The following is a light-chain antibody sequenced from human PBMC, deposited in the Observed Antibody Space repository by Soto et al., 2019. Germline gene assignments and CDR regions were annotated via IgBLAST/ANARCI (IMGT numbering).Light chain of an antibody. J-gene: IGKJ2*01. CDR1: QSVSSY. CDR2: GAS. Sequence: EIVLTQSPGTLSLSPGERATLSCRASQSVSSYLAWYQQKPGQAPRLLIYGASSRPTGIPDRFSGSGSGTDVSLSISRLEPEDFAVYYCQQYGGSPRTFGQGTKVEIK. V-gene: IGKV3-20*01. CDR3: QQYGGSPRT.